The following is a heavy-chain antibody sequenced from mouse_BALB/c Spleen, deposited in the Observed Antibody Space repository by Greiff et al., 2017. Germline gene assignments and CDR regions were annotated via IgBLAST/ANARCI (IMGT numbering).Heavy chain of an antibody. V-gene: IGHV1S81*02. CDR1: GYTFTSYW. D-gene: IGHD2-4*01. CDR2: INPSNGRT. J-gene: IGHJ3*01. Sequence: QVQLQQPGAELVKPGASVKLSCKASGYTFTSYWMHWVKQRPGQGLEWIGEINPSNGRTNYNEKFKSKATLTVDKSSSTAYMQLSSLTSEDSAVYYCARSVYDYGAWVAYWGQGTLVTVSA. CDR3: ARSVYDYGAWVAY.